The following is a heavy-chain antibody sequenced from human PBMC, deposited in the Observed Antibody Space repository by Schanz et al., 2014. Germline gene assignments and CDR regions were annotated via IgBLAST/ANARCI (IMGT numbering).Heavy chain of an antibody. CDR2: VIPILGIA. V-gene: IGHV1-69*02. J-gene: IGHJ4*02. CDR3: ASAGAGYSSSWGFEY. CDR1: GGTFSTYT. Sequence: QVQLVQSGAEVKKPGSSVKVSCKASGGTFSTYTISWARPAPGQGLEWMGRVIPILGIAIYTQKVQGRVTITTDKSTFTAYMDVGSRRPEDAAVYYCASAGAGYSSSWGFEYWGQGTLVAVSS. D-gene: IGHD6-13*01.